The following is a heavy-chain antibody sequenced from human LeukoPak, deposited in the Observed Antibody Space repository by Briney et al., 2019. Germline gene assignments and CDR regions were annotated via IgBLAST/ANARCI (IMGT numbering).Heavy chain of an antibody. D-gene: IGHD4-23*01. CDR3: ARGYGGNSYHYCGMDV. CDR2: IYYSGST. Sequence: SETLSLTCTVSGGSISSYYWSWIRQPPGKGLEWIGYIYYSGSTNYNPSLKSRVTISVDTSKNQFSLKLSSVTAADTAVYYCARGYGGNSYHYCGMDVWGQGTTVTVSS. J-gene: IGHJ6*02. V-gene: IGHV4-59*01. CDR1: GGSISSYY.